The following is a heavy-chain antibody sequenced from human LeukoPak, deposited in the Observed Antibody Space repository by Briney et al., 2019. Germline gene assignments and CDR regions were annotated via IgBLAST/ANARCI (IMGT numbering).Heavy chain of an antibody. CDR3: GRGPQGLFYGDYVIDS. CDR2: MFPSGSS. Sequence: PSQTLSLTCSVSGGSFNSGNYYWSWIRHHPQKGLEWIGYMFPSGSSYYSPSLKSRASLSMDTSENQFYLRLTSVTAADTAVYYCGRGPQGLFYGDYVIDSSGQGTLVRVFS. V-gene: IGHV4-31*03. CDR1: GGSFNSGNYY. J-gene: IGHJ4*02. D-gene: IGHD4-17*01.